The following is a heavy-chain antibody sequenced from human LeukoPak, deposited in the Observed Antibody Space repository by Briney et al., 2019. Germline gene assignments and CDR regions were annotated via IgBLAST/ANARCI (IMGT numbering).Heavy chain of an antibody. J-gene: IGHJ3*02. CDR1: GLTFSSYT. Sequence: GGSLRLSCAASGLTFSSYTMNWVRQAPGKGLEWVSSITSSSSYIYYADSVKGRFTISRDNAKNSLYLQMNSLRAEDTAVYYCAKDQDCSSTSCYNAFDIWGQGTMVTVPS. V-gene: IGHV3-21*01. CDR2: ITSSSSYI. CDR3: AKDQDCSSTSCYNAFDI. D-gene: IGHD2-2*02.